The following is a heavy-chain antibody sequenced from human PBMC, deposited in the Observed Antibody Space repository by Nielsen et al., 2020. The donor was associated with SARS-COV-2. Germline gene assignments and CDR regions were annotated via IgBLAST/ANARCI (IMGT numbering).Heavy chain of an antibody. D-gene: IGHD2-8*01. J-gene: IGHJ6*02. CDR2: IYYSGST. CDR3: ARVEPEGVYRYYYGMDV. V-gene: IGHV4-59*13. CDR1: GGSISSYY. Sequence: SETLSLTCTVSGGSISSYYWSWIRQPPGKGLEWIGYIYYSGSTNYNPSLKSRVTISVDTSKNQFSLKLSSVTAADTAVYYCARVEPEGVYRYYYGMDVWGQGTTATVSS.